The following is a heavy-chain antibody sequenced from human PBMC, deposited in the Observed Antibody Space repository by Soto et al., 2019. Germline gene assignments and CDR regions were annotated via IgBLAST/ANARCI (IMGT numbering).Heavy chain of an antibody. J-gene: IGHJ1*01. V-gene: IGHV4-59*01. D-gene: IGHD4-17*01. CDR2: IYYSGST. CDR1: GGSISSYY. Sequence: SETLSLTCTVSGGSISSYYWSWIRQPPGKGLEWIGYIYYSGSTNYNPSLKSRVTISVDTSKNQFSLKLSSVTAADTAVYYCARVHGDYEYFQQWGQGTLVTVSS. CDR3: ARVHGDYEYFQQ.